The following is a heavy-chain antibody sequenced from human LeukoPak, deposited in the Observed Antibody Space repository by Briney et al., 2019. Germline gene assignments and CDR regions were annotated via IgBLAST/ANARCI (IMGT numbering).Heavy chain of an antibody. CDR1: GGTFNTYT. CDR2: ITPILGIT. CDR3: ARDYADYFYYYMDV. V-gene: IGHV1-69*04. D-gene: IGHD3-16*01. J-gene: IGHJ6*03. Sequence: GASVKVSCKASGGTFNTYTISWVRQAPGQGLEWMGRITPILGITNYAQNFQGRVTLTADKSTSTVYMELSSLRSGDTAVYYCARDYADYFYYYMDVWGKGTTVTVSS.